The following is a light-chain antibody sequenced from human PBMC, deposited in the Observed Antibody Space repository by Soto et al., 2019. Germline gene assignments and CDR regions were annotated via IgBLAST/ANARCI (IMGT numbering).Light chain of an antibody. CDR3: QQYISSPWT. J-gene: IGKJ1*01. Sequence: EIVLTQTPGTLSLSPGERATLSCRASQSVSSNSLAWYQQKPGQAPRLLMYGASSRATGIPDRFSGSGSGSGTDFTLTISRLEPEDFAVYYCQQYISSPWTFGQGTNVEIK. CDR1: QSVSSNS. V-gene: IGKV3-20*01. CDR2: GAS.